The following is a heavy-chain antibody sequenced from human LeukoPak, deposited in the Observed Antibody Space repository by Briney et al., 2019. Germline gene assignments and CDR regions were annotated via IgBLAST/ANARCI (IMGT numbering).Heavy chain of an antibody. CDR1: GFTSDDYA. CDR2: IRNKANSYST. J-gene: IGHJ6*02. Sequence: HPGGSLRLSCAASGFTSDDYAMHWVRQAPGKGLEWVGRIRNKANSYSTEYAASVKGRFTISRDDSKNSVYLQMNSLKTEDTAVYCCARGGSWAPLDVWGQGTTVTVS. V-gene: IGHV3-72*01. D-gene: IGHD3-16*01. CDR3: ARGGSWAPLDV.